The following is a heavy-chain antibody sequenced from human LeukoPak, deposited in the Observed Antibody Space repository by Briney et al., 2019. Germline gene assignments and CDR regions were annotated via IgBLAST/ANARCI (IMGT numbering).Heavy chain of an antibody. CDR2: ISGSGGST. D-gene: IGHD3-10*01. V-gene: IGHV3-23*01. CDR1: GFTFSSYA. Sequence: GGSLRLSCAASGFTFSSYAMSWVRQAPGKGLEWVSAISGSGGSTYYADSVKGRFSISRDNSKNTLYLQMSSLRAEDTAVYYCAKDLGSYYYYMDVWGKGTTVTVSS. CDR3: AKDLGSYYYYMDV. J-gene: IGHJ6*03.